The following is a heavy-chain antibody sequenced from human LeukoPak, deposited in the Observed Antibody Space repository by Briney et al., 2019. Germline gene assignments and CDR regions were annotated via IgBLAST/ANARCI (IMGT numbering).Heavy chain of an antibody. CDR3: ARDSLGAKGAFDY. Sequence: LETLSLTCAVYGGSFSGYYWSWIRQPPGKGLEWIGYIYHSGSTYYNPSLKSRVTISVDRSKNQFSLKLSSVTAADTAVYYCARDSLGAKGAFDYWGQGTLVTVSS. CDR1: GGSFSGYY. CDR2: IYHSGST. V-gene: IGHV4-34*01. D-gene: IGHD4/OR15-4a*01. J-gene: IGHJ4*02.